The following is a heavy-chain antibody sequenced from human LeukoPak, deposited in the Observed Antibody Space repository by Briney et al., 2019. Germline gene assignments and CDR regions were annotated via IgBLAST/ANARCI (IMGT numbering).Heavy chain of an antibody. CDR2: IYYSGST. CDR1: GGSISSGGYY. V-gene: IGHV4-31*03. Sequence: SETLSLTCTVSGGSISSGGYYWSWIRQHPGKGLEWIGYIYYSGSTYYNPSLKSRVTISVDTSKNQFSLKLSSVTAADTAVYYCATYYYDSCGHYFDYWGQGTLVTVSS. J-gene: IGHJ4*02. D-gene: IGHD3-22*01. CDR3: ATYYYDSCGHYFDY.